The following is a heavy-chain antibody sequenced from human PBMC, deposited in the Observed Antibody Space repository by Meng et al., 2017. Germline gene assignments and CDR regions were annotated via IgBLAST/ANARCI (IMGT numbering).Heavy chain of an antibody. CDR1: GGAFSGYY. Sequence: QLQQRWAGLLKPSDPPSLTCAVYGGAFSGYYWSWIRQPPGKGLEWIGEINHSGSTNYNPSLKSRVTISVDTSKNQFSLKLSSVTAADTAVYYCARRRGGSSDWFDPWGQGTLVTVSS. CDR2: INHSGST. V-gene: IGHV4-34*01. CDR3: ARRRGGSSDWFDP. D-gene: IGHD6-6*01. J-gene: IGHJ5*02.